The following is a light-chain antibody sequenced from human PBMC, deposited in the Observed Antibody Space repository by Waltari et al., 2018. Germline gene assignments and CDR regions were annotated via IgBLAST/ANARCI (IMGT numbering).Light chain of an antibody. CDR3: QSYDSSLSGVL. V-gene: IGLV1-40*01. J-gene: IGLJ2*01. Sequence: QSVLTPPPSVSGAAGQRITISCTGTSATNGAGDDVHRYLQLPGTAPKLLILGNNNRPSGVPDRFSASKSDTSASLAITGLQAEDEADYYCQSYDSSLSGVLFGGGTKLTVL. CDR1: SATNGAGDD. CDR2: GNN.